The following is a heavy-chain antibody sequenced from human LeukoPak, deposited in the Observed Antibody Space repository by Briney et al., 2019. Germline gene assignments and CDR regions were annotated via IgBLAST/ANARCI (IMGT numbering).Heavy chain of an antibody. V-gene: IGHV3-64*01. J-gene: IGHJ4*02. CDR1: GFTFSSYA. CDR3: ARSQTKKLVYFDY. CDR2: ISSNGGST. Sequence: PGGSLRLSCAASGFTFSSYAMHWVRQAPGKGLEYVSAISSNGGSTYYANSVKGRFTISRDNSKNTLYLQMGSLRAEDKAVYYCARSQTKKLVYFDYWGQGTLVTVSS. D-gene: IGHD1/OR15-1a*01.